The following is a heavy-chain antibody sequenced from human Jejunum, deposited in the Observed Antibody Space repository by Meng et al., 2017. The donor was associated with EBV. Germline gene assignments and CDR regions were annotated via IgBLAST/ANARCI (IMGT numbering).Heavy chain of an antibody. D-gene: IGHD1-26*01. J-gene: IGHJ4*02. V-gene: IGHV4-39*01. CDR3: ARQGPSGRTFDY. CDR2: YYNSGST. CDR1: GCSISRSGSY. Sequence: GARLGKPSGTLSLPCTVSGCSISRSGSYWGWIRQPPGKGLEWIGTYYNSGSTYYNPSLTSRVTISVDTSKYQFSLKLIAVTAADTAAYYCARQGPSGRTFDYWGQGTLVTVSS.